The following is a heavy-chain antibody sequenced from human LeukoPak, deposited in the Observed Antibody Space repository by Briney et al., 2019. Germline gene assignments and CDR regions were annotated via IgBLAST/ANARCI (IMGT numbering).Heavy chain of an antibody. CDR1: GFTFSSYA. CDR2: ISYDGSNK. J-gene: IGHJ4*02. CDR3: AKVMPLYQLQWGLYDY. Sequence: GGSLRLSCAASGFTFSSYAMHWFRQAPGKGLEWVAVISYDGSNKYYADSVKGRFTISRDNSKNTLYLQMNSLRAEDTAVYYCAKVMPLYQLQWGLYDYWGQGTLVTVSS. D-gene: IGHD2-2*01. V-gene: IGHV3-30-3*01.